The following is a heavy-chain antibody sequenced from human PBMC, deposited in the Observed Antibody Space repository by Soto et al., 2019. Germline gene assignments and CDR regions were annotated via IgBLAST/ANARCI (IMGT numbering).Heavy chain of an antibody. CDR2: IIPIFGTA. CDR3: AKDGEEIYCSGRSCYAGWRFDP. Sequence: SVKVSCKASGGTFSSYAISWVRQAPGQGLEWMGGIIPIFGTANYAQKFQGRVTITADKSTSTAYMELSSLRSEDTAVYYCAKDGEEIYCSGRSCYAGWRFDPWGQGTLVTVSS. CDR1: GGTFSSYA. V-gene: IGHV1-69*06. J-gene: IGHJ5*02. D-gene: IGHD2-15*01.